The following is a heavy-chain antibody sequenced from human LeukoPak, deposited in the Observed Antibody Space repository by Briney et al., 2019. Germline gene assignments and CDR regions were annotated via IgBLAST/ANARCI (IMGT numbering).Heavy chain of an antibody. Sequence: GGPLRLSCAASGFTFSSYAMMWVRQAPGEGLEWVSAISGSGGSTYYADSVKGRFTISRDNSKNTLYLQMNSLRAEDTAVYYCAKGAGSILRYFDWLLLNWGQGTLVTVSS. CDR2: ISGSGGST. CDR1: GFTFSSYA. V-gene: IGHV3-23*01. CDR3: AKGAGSILRYFDWLLLN. J-gene: IGHJ4*02. D-gene: IGHD3-9*01.